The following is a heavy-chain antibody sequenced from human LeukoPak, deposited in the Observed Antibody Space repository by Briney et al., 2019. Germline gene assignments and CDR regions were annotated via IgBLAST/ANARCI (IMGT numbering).Heavy chain of an antibody. V-gene: IGHV3-23*01. Sequence: PGGSLRLSCAASGFTFSSYAMSWVRQAPGKGLEWVSAISGNDGSTYYADSVKGRFTISRDNSKNTLYLQMNSLGAEDTAVYYCAKGPSQLRYFDWLLSAFDYWGQGTLVTVSS. D-gene: IGHD3-9*01. J-gene: IGHJ4*02. CDR2: ISGNDGST. CDR3: AKGPSQLRYFDWLLSAFDY. CDR1: GFTFSSYA.